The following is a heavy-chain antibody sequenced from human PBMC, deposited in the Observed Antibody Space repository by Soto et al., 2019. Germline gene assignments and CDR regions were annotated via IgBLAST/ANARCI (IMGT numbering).Heavy chain of an antibody. D-gene: IGHD2-2*01. CDR2: FYWTGDK. CDR1: GFSLTTSGVA. CDR3: AHRPTSPDDFYFDY. V-gene: IGHV2-5*01. J-gene: IGHJ4*02. Sequence: QITLTESGPTLVTPTQTLTLTCSFSGFSLTTSGVAVGWFRQPPGKAPEWLALFYWTGDKRYSPSLRSRLTVTGDSSKNQVVLTLANVDPVDSGTYYWAHRPTSPDDFYFDYWGQGTLVTVSS.